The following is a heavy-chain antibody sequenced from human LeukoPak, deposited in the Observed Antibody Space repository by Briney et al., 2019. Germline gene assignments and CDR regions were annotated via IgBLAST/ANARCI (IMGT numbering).Heavy chain of an antibody. CDR3: AAAAIHYYDSSGYAFDI. J-gene: IGHJ3*02. D-gene: IGHD3-22*01. V-gene: IGHV1-58*02. CDR1: GFTFTSSA. Sequence: SVKVSCKASGFTFTSSAMEWVRQARGQRLEWIGLIVVGSGNTNYAQKFQERVTITRDMSTSTAYMELSSLRSEDTAVYYCAAAAIHYYDSSGYAFDIWGQGTMVTVSS. CDR2: IVVGSGNT.